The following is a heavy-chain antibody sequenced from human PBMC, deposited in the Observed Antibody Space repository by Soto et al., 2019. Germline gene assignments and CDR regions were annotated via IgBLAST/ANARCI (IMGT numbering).Heavy chain of an antibody. CDR2: IYHSGSS. CDR1: GGSLSGDSYY. V-gene: IGHV4-30-4*01. Sequence: SETLSLTCTVSGGSLSGDSYYWSWIRQPPGKGLEWIGYIYHSGSSQSNPSLKSRVTISIDTSKNQFSLELRSVTAADTAVYYCARDLLDTTVDYYFDSWGPGRLVTVSS. D-gene: IGHD4-17*01. CDR3: ARDLLDTTVDYYFDS. J-gene: IGHJ4*02.